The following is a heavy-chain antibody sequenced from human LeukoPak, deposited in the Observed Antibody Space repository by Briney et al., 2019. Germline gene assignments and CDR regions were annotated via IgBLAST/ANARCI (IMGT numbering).Heavy chain of an antibody. CDR2: ISRGDGPM. J-gene: IGHJ4*02. Sequence: PGGSLRLSCATSGFTFSNYYMSWIRQAPGKGLEWVSYISRGDGPMYYADSVKGRFTISRDNAKNSLCLQMNSLRAEDTAVYYCARGDWFLDYWGQGTLVTVSS. CDR3: ARGDWFLDY. D-gene: IGHD3-3*01. V-gene: IGHV3-11*04. CDR1: GFTFSNYY.